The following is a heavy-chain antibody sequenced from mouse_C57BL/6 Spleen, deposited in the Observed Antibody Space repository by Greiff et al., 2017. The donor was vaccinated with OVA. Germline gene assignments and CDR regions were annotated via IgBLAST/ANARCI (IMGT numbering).Heavy chain of an antibody. CDR1: GYTFTSYW. J-gene: IGHJ3*01. CDR3: ARGEAWFAY. V-gene: IGHV1-50*01. CDR2: IDPSDSYT. Sequence: QVQLQQPGAELVKPGASVKLSCKASGYTFTSYWMKWVKQRPGQGLEWIGEIDPSDSYTNYNQKFKGKATLTVDTSSSTAYMQLSSLTSEDAAVYYCARGEAWFAYWGQGTLVTVSA.